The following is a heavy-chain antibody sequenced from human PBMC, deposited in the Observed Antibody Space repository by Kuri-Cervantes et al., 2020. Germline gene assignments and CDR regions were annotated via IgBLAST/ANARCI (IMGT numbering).Heavy chain of an antibody. V-gene: IGHV3-53*04. CDR3: ARVPFLEWLNYYYYYMDV. J-gene: IGHJ6*03. CDR2: IYIGDST. D-gene: IGHD3-3*02. Sequence: GESLKISCVASGFTFSGYWMSWVRQAPGKGLEWVSVIYIGDSTYYADSVKGRFTISRHNSKNTVFLQMHSLTTEDTAVYYCARVPFLEWLNYYYYYMDVWGKGTTVTVSS. CDR1: GFTFSGYW.